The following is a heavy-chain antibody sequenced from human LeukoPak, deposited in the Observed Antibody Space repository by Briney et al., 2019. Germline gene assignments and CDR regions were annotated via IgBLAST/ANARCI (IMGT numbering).Heavy chain of an antibody. J-gene: IGHJ4*02. V-gene: IGHV4-4*07. CDR2: IYTSGST. D-gene: IGHD3-16*02. Sequence: SETLSLTCTVSGGSISSYYWSWIRQPAGKGLEWIGRIYTSGSTNYNPSLKSRVTISVDTSKNQFSLKLSSVTAADTAVYYCARGRDYVWGSYRYTEFDYWGQGTLVTVSS. CDR1: GGSISSYY. CDR3: ARGRDYVWGSYRYTEFDY.